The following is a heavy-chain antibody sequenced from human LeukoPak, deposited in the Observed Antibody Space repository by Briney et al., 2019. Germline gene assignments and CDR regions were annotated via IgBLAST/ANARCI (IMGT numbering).Heavy chain of an antibody. CDR1: GFTVSSNY. D-gene: IGHD6-13*01. CDR3: ARGDSSSWHPDY. CDR2: ISSSSSYI. Sequence: GGSLRLSCAASGFTVSSNYMNWVRQAPGKGLEWVSSISSSSSYIYYADSVKGRFTISRDNAKNSLYLQMNSLRAEDTAVYYCARGDSSSWHPDYWGQGTLVTVSS. J-gene: IGHJ4*02. V-gene: IGHV3-21*01.